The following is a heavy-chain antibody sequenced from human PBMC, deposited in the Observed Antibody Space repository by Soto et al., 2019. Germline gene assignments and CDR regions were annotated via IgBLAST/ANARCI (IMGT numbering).Heavy chain of an antibody. CDR3: ASMYYYDSSGYFNY. Sequence: SETLSLTCAVYGGSFSGYYWSWIRQPPGKGLEWIGYIYYSGSTYYNPSLQSRVAISVDTSKNQFSLKLSSVTAADTAVYYCASMYYYDSSGYFNYWGQGTLVTVSS. J-gene: IGHJ4*02. V-gene: IGHV4-34*09. CDR2: IYYSGST. CDR1: GGSFSGYY. D-gene: IGHD3-22*01.